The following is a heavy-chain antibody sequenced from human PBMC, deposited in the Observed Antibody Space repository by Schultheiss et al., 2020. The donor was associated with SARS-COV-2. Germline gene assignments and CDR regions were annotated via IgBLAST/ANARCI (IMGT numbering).Heavy chain of an antibody. CDR1: GFTFSSYA. D-gene: IGHD5-18*01. CDR3: VKDLGYSHHHNY. CDR2: ISYDGSNK. J-gene: IGHJ4*02. Sequence: GGSLRLSCAASGFTFSSYAMHWVRQAPGKGLEWVAVISYDGSNKYYADSVKGRFTISRDNSKNTLYLQMSSLRAEDTAVYYCVKDLGYSHHHNYWGQGTLVTVSS. V-gene: IGHV3-30-3*01.